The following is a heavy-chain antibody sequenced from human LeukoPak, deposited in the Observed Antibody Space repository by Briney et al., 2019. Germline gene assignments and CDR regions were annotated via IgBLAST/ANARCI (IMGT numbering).Heavy chain of an antibody. CDR2: INSDGSST. Sequence: PGGSLRLSCAASGFTFSSYWMHWVRQAPGKGLVWVSRINSDGSSTSYADSVKGRFTISRDNAKNTLYLQMNSLRAEDTAVYYCATPGAASAYYYYGMDVWGQGTTVTVS. D-gene: IGHD6-13*01. CDR1: GFTFSSYW. V-gene: IGHV3-74*01. CDR3: ATPGAASAYYYYGMDV. J-gene: IGHJ6*02.